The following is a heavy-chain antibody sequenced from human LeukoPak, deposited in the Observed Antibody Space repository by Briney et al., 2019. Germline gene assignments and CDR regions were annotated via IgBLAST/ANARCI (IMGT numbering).Heavy chain of an antibody. Sequence: PGGSLRLSCAASGFTFSSYSMNWVRQAPGKGLEWVSSISSSSSYIYYADSVKGRFTISRDNAKNSLYLQMNSLRAEDTAVYYCARPPKRDSSGYFDYRGQGTLVTVSS. D-gene: IGHD3-22*01. CDR1: GFTFSSYS. CDR2: ISSSSSYI. J-gene: IGHJ4*02. V-gene: IGHV3-21*01. CDR3: ARPPKRDSSGYFDY.